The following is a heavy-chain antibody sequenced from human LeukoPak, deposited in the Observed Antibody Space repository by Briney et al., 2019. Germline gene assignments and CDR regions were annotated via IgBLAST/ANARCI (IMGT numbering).Heavy chain of an antibody. CDR2: ISYDGSNK. D-gene: IGHD6-13*01. V-gene: IGHV3-30-3*01. CDR1: GFTFSSYA. J-gene: IGHJ6*02. CDR3: ARDREAAAGDYYYYYGMDV. Sequence: GGSLRLSCAASGFTFSSYAMHWVRQAPGKGLEWVAVISYDGSNKYYADSVKGRFTISRDNSKNTLYLQMNSLRAEDTAVYYCARDREAAAGDYYYYYGMDVWGQGTTVTVSS.